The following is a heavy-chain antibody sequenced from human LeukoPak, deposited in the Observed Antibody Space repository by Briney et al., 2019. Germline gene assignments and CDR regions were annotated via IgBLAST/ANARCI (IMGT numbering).Heavy chain of an antibody. CDR1: GFTFSSYS. CDR2: ISSSSSYI. J-gene: IGHJ4*02. V-gene: IGHV3-21*01. CDR3: ARVVAAYFDY. D-gene: IGHD2-15*01. Sequence: GGSLRLSCAASGFTFSSYSMNWVRQAPGKGLEWVSSISSSSSYIYYADSVKGRFTISRDNAKNSLYLQMNSLRAEDMAVYYCARVVAAYFDYWGQGTLVTVSS.